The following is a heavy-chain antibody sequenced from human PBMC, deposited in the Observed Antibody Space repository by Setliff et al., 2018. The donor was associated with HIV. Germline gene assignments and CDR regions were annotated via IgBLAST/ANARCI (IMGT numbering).Heavy chain of an antibody. CDR1: GGSISSSTNY. J-gene: IGHJ6*02. V-gene: IGHV4-39*07. Sequence: KASETLSLTCTVSGGSISSSTNYWGWIRQPPGKGLEWIGSIYYSGSIYYNPSLKGRVTISLDTSKNQFSLKLSSVTAADTAVYYCARENGRTNYYYYYGMDVWGQGTTVTVSS. CDR3: ARENGRTNYYYYYGMDV. CDR2: IYYSGSI.